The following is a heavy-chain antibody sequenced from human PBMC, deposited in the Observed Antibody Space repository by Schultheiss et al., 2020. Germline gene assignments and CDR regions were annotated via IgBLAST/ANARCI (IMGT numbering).Heavy chain of an antibody. CDR3: ARGEVYGDWFDP. V-gene: IGHV1-8*01. CDR2: MNPNSGNT. CDR1: GYTFTSYD. J-gene: IGHJ5*02. Sequence: ASVKVSCKASGYTFTSYDINWVRQATGQGLEWMGWMNPNSGNTGYAQKFQGRATMTRNTSISTAYMELSSLRSEDTAVYYCARGEVYGDWFDPWGQGTLVTVSS. D-gene: IGHD4-17*01.